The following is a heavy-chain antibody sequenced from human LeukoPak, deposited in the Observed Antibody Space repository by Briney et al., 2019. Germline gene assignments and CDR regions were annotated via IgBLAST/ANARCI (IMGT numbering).Heavy chain of an antibody. CDR2: IYYSGSS. CDR3: ARLPAITTYYYYYMDV. Sequence: PSETLSLTCAVSGGSISSSSHYWGWIRQAPGKSLECIGTIYYSGSSYYNPSLKSRVTMSVDTSKNQFSLRLSSVTAADTAVYYCARLPAITTYYYYYMDVWGKGTMVTVSS. J-gene: IGHJ6*03. CDR1: GGSISSSSHY. D-gene: IGHD5-12*01. V-gene: IGHV4-39*01.